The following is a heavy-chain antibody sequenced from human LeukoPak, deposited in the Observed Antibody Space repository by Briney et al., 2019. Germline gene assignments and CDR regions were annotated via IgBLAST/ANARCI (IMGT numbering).Heavy chain of an antibody. CDR2: ISSSSSYI. D-gene: IGHD6-13*01. CDR1: GFTFSSYS. J-gene: IGHJ4*02. CDR3: AREGRSSWSTYYFDY. V-gene: IGHV3-21*01. Sequence: GGSLRLSCAASGFTFSSYSMNWVRQAPGKGLEWVSSISSSSSYIYYADSVKGRFTISRDNAKNSLYLQMNSLRAEDTAVYYCAREGRSSWSTYYFDYWGQGTLVTVSS.